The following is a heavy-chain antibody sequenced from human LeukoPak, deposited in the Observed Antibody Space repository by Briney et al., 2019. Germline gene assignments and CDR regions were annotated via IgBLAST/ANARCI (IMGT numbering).Heavy chain of an antibody. CDR1: GGSISSYY. V-gene: IGHV4-59*01. J-gene: IGHJ3*02. CDR2: IYYSGST. D-gene: IGHD4-17*01. CDR3: ARGSRYGGYKAESAFDI. Sequence: SETLSLTCTVSGGSISSYYWSWIRQPPGKGLEWIGYIYYSGSTNYNPSLKSRVTISVDTSKNQFSLKLSSVTAADTAVYYCARGSRYGGYKAESAFDIWGQGTMVTVSS.